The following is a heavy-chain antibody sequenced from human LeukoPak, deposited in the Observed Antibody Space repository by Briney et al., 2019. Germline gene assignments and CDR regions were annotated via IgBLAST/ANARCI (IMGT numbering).Heavy chain of an antibody. CDR1: GGSISSSSYY. D-gene: IGHD2-21*02. J-gene: IGHJ4*02. CDR3: ARLYCGGDCAVDS. CDR2: IYYSGST. Sequence: PSETLSLTCTVSGGSISSSSYYWGWIRQPPGKGLEWIGSIYYSGSTYYNPSLKSRVTISVDTSKNQFSLKLNSVTAADTAVYYCARLYCGGDCAVDSWGQGTLVTVSS. V-gene: IGHV4-39*07.